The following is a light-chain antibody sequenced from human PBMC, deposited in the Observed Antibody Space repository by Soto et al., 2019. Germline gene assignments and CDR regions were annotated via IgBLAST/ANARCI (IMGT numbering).Light chain of an antibody. CDR1: SSDVGYYNY. Sequence: QSVLTQPASVSGSPGQSITISCTGTSSDVGYYNYVSWYQQHPGKAPRLMIYEVSNRPSGVSNRFSGSKSGNTASLTISGLQAEDEADYYCSSYTSSSTVLFGGGTKVTVL. V-gene: IGLV2-14*01. J-gene: IGLJ2*01. CDR2: EVS. CDR3: SSYTSSSTVL.